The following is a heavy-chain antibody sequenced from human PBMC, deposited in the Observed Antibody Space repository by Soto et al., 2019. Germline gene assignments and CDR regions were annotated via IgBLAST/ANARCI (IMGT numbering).Heavy chain of an antibody. D-gene: IGHD3-22*01. V-gene: IGHV4-59*02. CDR1: GASVSHGY. Sequence: SETLSLTCTVSGASVSHGYWSWIRQPPGKGLEWIGFMYFGGSFNYNPSLTSRATISVETSKNQFSMKLTSVTASDTAVYYCARSYYDSTGFAVDPWGQGTLVTVSS. J-gene: IGHJ5*02. CDR2: MYFGGSF. CDR3: ARSYYDSTGFAVDP.